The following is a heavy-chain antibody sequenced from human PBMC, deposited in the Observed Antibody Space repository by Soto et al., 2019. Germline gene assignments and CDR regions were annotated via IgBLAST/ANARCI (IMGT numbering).Heavy chain of an antibody. J-gene: IGHJ4*02. CDR1: GFTFSSYG. D-gene: IGHD3-10*01. CDR3: AKDRVFDY. Sequence: QVQLVESGGGVVQPGRSLRLSCAASGFTFSSYGMHWVRQAPGKGLEWVAVISYDGSNKYYADSVKGRFTIARDNSKNTLYLQMNSLRAEDTAVYYCAKDRVFDYGGQGTLVTVSS. V-gene: IGHV3-30*18. CDR2: ISYDGSNK.